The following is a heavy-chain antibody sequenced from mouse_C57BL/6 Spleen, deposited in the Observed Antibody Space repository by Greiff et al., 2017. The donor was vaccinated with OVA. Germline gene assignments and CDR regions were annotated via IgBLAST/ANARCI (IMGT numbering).Heavy chain of an antibody. Sequence: VQLKESGGGLVQPGGSLSLSCAASGFTFTDYYMSWVRQPPGKALEWLGFIRNKANGYTTEYSASVKGRFTISRDNSQSILYLQMNALRAEDSATYYCARLDGYLYYYAMDYWGQGTSVTVSS. J-gene: IGHJ4*01. CDR2: IRNKANGYTT. CDR1: GFTFTDYY. D-gene: IGHD2-3*01. V-gene: IGHV7-3*01. CDR3: ARLDGYLYYYAMDY.